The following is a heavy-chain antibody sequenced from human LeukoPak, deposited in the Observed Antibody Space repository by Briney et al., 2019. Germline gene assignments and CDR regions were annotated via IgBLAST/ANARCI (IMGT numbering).Heavy chain of an antibody. CDR3: ARDTLSAFDI. Sequence: GGSLRLSCAASGFTFSNAWMSWVRQAPGKGLEWVSYISTSSSSMYYADSVKGRFTISRDNAKNSLYLQMNSLRDEDTAVYYCARDTLSAFDIWGQGTMVTVSS. CDR2: ISTSSSSM. J-gene: IGHJ3*02. CDR1: GFTFSNAW. D-gene: IGHD2-15*01. V-gene: IGHV3-48*02.